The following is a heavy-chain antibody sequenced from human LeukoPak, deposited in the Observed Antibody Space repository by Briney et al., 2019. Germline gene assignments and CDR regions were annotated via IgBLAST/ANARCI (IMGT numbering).Heavy chain of an antibody. Sequence: GESLQISCQGSGSIFTSYWISWVRQLPGKGREWMGSIDLSDSYNNYSPSFQGHVTISADKSISTAYLQWSSLKASDTATYYCARPMAGSGGYYYYDMDVWGQGTTVTVSS. V-gene: IGHV5-10-1*01. D-gene: IGHD2-8*01. CDR1: GSIFTSYW. CDR3: ARPMAGSGGYYYYDMDV. CDR2: IDLSDSYN. J-gene: IGHJ6*02.